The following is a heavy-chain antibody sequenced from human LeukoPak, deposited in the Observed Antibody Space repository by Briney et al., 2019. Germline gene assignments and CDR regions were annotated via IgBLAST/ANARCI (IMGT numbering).Heavy chain of an antibody. CDR1: GFTFSRYD. CDR3: VRGGEIGFDS. CDR2: IGTVGDT. J-gene: IGHJ5*01. D-gene: IGHD3-16*01. Sequence: GGSLRLSCAASGFTFSRYDMHWVRQATGKGLEWNSSIGTVGDTYYIGSVKGRFTMSRENAKSSLYLQMNSLRAGDTAVYYCVRGGEIGFDSWGQGTLVTVSS. V-gene: IGHV3-13*04.